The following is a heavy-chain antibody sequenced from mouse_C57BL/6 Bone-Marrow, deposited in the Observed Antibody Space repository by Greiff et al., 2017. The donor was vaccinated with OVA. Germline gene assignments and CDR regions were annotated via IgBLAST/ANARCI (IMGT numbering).Heavy chain of an antibody. CDR2: IDPSDSYT. V-gene: IGHV1-50*01. Sequence: HVQLQQPGAELVKPGASVKLSCKASGYTFTSYWMQWVKQRPGQGLEWIGEIDPSDSYTNYNQKFKGKATLTVDTSSSTAYMQLSSLTSEDSAVYYCARSPYYYAMDYWGQGTSVTVSS. CDR3: ARSPYYYAMDY. CDR1: GYTFTSYW. J-gene: IGHJ4*01.